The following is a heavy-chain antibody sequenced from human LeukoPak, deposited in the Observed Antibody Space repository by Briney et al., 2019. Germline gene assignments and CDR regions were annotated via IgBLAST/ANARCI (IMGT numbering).Heavy chain of an antibody. Sequence: SVKVSCKASGGTFSSYAISWVRQAPGQGLEWMGWIIPLFGTANYAQKFQGRVTITADESTSTAYMELSSLRSEDTAVYYCASNHPGRVVTMAGTPFDYWGQGTLVTVSS. V-gene: IGHV1-69*13. CDR2: IIPLFGTA. D-gene: IGHD3-10*01. J-gene: IGHJ4*02. CDR1: GGTFSSYA. CDR3: ASNHPGRVVTMAGTPFDY.